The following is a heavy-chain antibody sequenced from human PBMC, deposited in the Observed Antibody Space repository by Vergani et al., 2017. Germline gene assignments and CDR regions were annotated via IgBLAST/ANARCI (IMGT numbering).Heavy chain of an antibody. V-gene: IGHV3-23*04. Sequence: EVQLVESGGGLIQPGGSLRLSCAASGFTVSSNYMSWVRQAPGKGLEWVSAISGSGGSTYYADSVKGRFTISRDNSKNTLYLQMNSLRGEDTAVYYCAKDQKLLWFGELTLNWFDPWGQGTLVTVSS. CDR3: AKDQKLLWFGELTLNWFDP. J-gene: IGHJ5*02. CDR2: ISGSGGST. D-gene: IGHD3-10*01. CDR1: GFTVSSNY.